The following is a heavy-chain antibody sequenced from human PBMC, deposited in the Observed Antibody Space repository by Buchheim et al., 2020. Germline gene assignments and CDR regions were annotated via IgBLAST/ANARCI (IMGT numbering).Heavy chain of an antibody. CDR1: GFTFSSYE. Sequence: EVQLVESGGGLVQPGGSLRLSCAASGFTFSSYEMNWVRQAPGKGLEWVSYISSSGSTIYYADSVKGRFTISRDNAKNSLYLQMNSLRAEDTAVYYCARKGGYDFWSGYYNYGMDVWGQGTT. CDR3: ARKGGYDFWSGYYNYGMDV. J-gene: IGHJ6*02. CDR2: ISSSGSTI. D-gene: IGHD3-3*01. V-gene: IGHV3-48*03.